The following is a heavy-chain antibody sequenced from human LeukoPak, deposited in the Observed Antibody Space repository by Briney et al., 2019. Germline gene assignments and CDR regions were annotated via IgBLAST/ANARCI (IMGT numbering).Heavy chain of an antibody. D-gene: IGHD2-2*01. Sequence: GGSLRLSYAASGFAFSSYSMDWVRQAPGKGLEWVSSISSSSSYIYYADSVKGRFTISRDNAKNSLYLQMNSLRAEDTAVYYCARGCGPAYFDYWGQGTLVTVSS. J-gene: IGHJ4*02. CDR1: GFAFSSYS. CDR3: ARGCGPAYFDY. CDR2: ISSSSSYI. V-gene: IGHV3-21*01.